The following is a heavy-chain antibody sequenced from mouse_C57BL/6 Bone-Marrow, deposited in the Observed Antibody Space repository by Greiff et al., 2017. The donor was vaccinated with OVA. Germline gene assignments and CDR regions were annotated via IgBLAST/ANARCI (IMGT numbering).Heavy chain of an antibody. Sequence: DVKLVESGGDLVKPGGSLKLSCAASGFTFSSYGMSWVRQTPDKRLEWVATISSGGSYTYYPDRVKGRFTISRDNAKNTLYLQMSSLKSEDTAMYYCARLGDYYGSSWDYFDYWGQGTTLTVSS. CDR1: GFTFSSYG. D-gene: IGHD1-1*01. CDR2: ISSGGSYT. V-gene: IGHV5-6*02. J-gene: IGHJ2*01. CDR3: ARLGDYYGSSWDYFDY.